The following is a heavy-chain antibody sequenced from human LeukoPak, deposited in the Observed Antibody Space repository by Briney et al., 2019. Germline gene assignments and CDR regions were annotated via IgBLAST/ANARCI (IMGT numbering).Heavy chain of an antibody. Sequence: ASVKVSCKASGYTFTSYDINWVRQATGQGLEWMGWMSPNSGNTGYAQKFQGRVTITRNTSISTAYMELSSLRSEDTAVYYCARGPGGYSGYRYYYYMDVWGKGTTVTVSS. CDR1: GYTFTSYD. D-gene: IGHD5-12*01. V-gene: IGHV1-8*03. CDR3: ARGPGGYSGYRYYYYMDV. J-gene: IGHJ6*03. CDR2: MSPNSGNT.